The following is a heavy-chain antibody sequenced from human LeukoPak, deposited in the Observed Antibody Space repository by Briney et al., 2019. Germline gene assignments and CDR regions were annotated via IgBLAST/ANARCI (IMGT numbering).Heavy chain of an antibody. CDR1: RFNHRSYA. CDR2: TRYDGSNK. D-gene: IGHD5-12*01. CDR3: AKIKGQSSGFELTDAFDI. Sequence: PGGSLRLSGSGSRFNHRSYAMSWARAAPGKGLEGVAFTRYDGSNKYYADSVKGRFTISRDKSKNTVYLQMNSLRTEDTAVYYCAKIKGQSSGFELTDAFDIRGRGTVVTVSS. V-gene: IGHV3-30*02. J-gene: IGHJ3*02.